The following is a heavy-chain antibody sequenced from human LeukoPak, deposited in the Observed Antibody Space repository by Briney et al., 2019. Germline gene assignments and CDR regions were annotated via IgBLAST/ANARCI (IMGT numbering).Heavy chain of an antibody. CDR1: RYTFTGYY. CDR2: INPNSGGT. V-gene: IGHV1-2*02. J-gene: IGHJ4*02. Sequence: GASVKVSCKASRYTFTGYYMHWVRQAPGQGLEWMGWINPNSGGTNYAQKFQGRVTMTRDTSISTAYMELSRLRSDDTAVYYCARDDGGDYGEYYFDYWGQGTLVTVSS. D-gene: IGHD4-17*01. CDR3: ARDDGGDYGEYYFDY.